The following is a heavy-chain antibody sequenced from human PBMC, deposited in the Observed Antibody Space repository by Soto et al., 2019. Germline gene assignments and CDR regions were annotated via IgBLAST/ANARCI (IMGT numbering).Heavy chain of an antibody. V-gene: IGHV3-33*01. CDR1: GFTFSSYG. Sequence: QVQLVESGGGVVQPGRSLRLSCAASGFTFSSYGMHWVRQAPGKGLEWVAVIWYDGSNKYYADSVKGRFTISRDNSKITLYLQMNSLRAEDTAVYYCARDGHLYFGVVTAMIDAFDIWGQGTMVTVSS. CDR3: ARDGHLYFGVVTAMIDAFDI. D-gene: IGHD2-21*02. J-gene: IGHJ3*02. CDR2: IWYDGSNK.